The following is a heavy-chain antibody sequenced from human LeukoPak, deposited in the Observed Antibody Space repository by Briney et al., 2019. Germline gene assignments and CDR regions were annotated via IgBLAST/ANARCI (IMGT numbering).Heavy chain of an antibody. J-gene: IGHJ4*02. CDR1: GFTFSSYW. D-gene: IGHD3-3*01. Sequence: GGSLRLSCAASGFTFSSYWMHWVRQAPGKGLVWVSRINSDGSSTRYAGSVKGRFTISRDNAKNTLYLQMNSLRAEDTAVYYCARNDFWSGYFIDYWGQGTLVTVSS. CDR2: INSDGSST. V-gene: IGHV3-74*01. CDR3: ARNDFWSGYFIDY.